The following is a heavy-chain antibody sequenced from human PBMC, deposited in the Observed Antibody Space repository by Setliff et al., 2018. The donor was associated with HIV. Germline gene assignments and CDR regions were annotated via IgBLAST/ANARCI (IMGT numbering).Heavy chain of an antibody. Sequence: ASVKVSCKASGYTFSSYGISWVRQAPGQGVEWMGWISAYNGNTNYAQKLQGGVTMTTDTSTSTAYMELRSLRSDDTAVYYCARGYYNFWSGYYDSRFPNPIDAFDIWGQGTMVTV. J-gene: IGHJ3*02. D-gene: IGHD3-3*01. V-gene: IGHV1-18*01. CDR1: GYTFSSYG. CDR3: ARGYYNFWSGYYDSRFPNPIDAFDI. CDR2: ISAYNGNT.